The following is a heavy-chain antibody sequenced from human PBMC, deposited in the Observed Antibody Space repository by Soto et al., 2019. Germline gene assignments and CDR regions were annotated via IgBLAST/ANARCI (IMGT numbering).Heavy chain of an antibody. CDR2: ISADNGNT. Sequence: ASVKVSCKASGYTFTNSGISWVRQAPGQGLEWMGWISADNGNTKYAQKFRGRVTMTTDTSTSTVYMELRNLRSDDTAVYYCARCIQQDYYYGMDVWGQGTTVTVSS. J-gene: IGHJ6*02. V-gene: IGHV1-18*01. CDR3: ARCIQQDYYYGMDV. D-gene: IGHD5-18*01. CDR1: GYTFTNSG.